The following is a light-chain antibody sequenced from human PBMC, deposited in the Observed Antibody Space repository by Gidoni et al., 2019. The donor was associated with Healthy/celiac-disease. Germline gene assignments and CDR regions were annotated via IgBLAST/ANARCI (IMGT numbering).Light chain of an antibody. CDR3: SSYTSSSTVV. CDR2: EVS. V-gene: IGLV2-14*01. J-gene: IGLJ2*01. Sequence: QSALTPPASVSGSPGQSITISCTGTSSDVGGYNYVSWYQQHPGKAPKLLIYEVSNRPSGVSNRFSGSKSGNTASRTSAGLQAEDEADYYCSSYTSSSTVVFGGGTKLTVL. CDR1: SSDVGGYNY.